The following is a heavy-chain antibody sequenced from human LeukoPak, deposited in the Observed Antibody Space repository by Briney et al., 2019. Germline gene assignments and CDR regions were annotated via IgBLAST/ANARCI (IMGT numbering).Heavy chain of an antibody. J-gene: IGHJ5*02. D-gene: IGHD3-10*01. Sequence: GGSLRLSFAASGFTFSSYGMHWVRQAPGKGLEWVAVISYDGSNKYYADCVKGRFTISRDNSKNTLYLQMNSLRAEDTAVYYCAKVLYEFGESWGQGTLVTVSS. V-gene: IGHV3-30*18. CDR3: AKVLYEFGES. CDR1: GFTFSSYG. CDR2: ISYDGSNK.